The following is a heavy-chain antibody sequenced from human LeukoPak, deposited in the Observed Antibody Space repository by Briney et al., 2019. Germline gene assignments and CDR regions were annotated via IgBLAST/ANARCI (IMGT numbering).Heavy chain of an antibody. D-gene: IGHD5-24*01. CDR1: GFTFSSYS. CDR2: ISSSSSYI. V-gene: IGHV3-21*01. Sequence: GGSLRLSCAASGFTFSSYSMNWVRQAPGKGLEWVSSISSSSSYIYYEDSVKGRFTISRDNAKNSLYLQMNSLRAEDTAVYYCARVGQRWLQFDYYYMDVWGKGTTVTVSS. CDR3: ARVGQRWLQFDYYYMDV. J-gene: IGHJ6*03.